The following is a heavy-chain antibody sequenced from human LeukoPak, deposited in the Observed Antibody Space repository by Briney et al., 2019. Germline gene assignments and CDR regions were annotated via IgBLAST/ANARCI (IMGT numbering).Heavy chain of an antibody. CDR1: GFTFSSYA. D-gene: IGHD3-10*01. CDR2: ISYDGSNK. CDR3: ARVRGAYFYYYGMDV. J-gene: IGHJ6*02. V-gene: IGHV3-30*04. Sequence: GGSLRLSRAASGFTFSSYAMHWVRQAPGKGLEWVAVISYDGSNKYYADSVKGRFTISRDNSKNTLYLQMNSLRAEDTAVYYCARVRGAYFYYYGMDVWGQGTTVTVSS.